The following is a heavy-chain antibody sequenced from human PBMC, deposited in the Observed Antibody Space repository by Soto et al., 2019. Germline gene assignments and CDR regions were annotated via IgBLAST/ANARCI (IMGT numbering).Heavy chain of an antibody. D-gene: IGHD4-4*01. CDR1: GFTFSDSW. V-gene: IGHV3-7*01. J-gene: IGHJ5*02. CDR3: VRGRSNYAS. CDR2: IKPDESEK. Sequence: EVQLVESGGGLVQPGGSLRLSCTASGFTFSDSWMTWVRQAPGKGLEWVARIKPDESEKKYADSVKGRFSISRDNAKNSMYLQMDSLRGEHTAVYYCVRGRSNYASWGQGTLVTVSS.